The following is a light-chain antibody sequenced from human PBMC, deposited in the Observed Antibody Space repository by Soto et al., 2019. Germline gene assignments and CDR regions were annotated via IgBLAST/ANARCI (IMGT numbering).Light chain of an antibody. V-gene: IGKV3-20*01. CDR1: QSLSSNS. J-gene: IGKJ4*01. CDR3: QQYGSSPLT. Sequence: EIVLTQSPGTLSLSPGGGAALSCRASQSLSSNSLAWYQHKPGQAPRLLIYGASSKATGIPDTFSGSGSGTDFTLTISRLEPEDFAVYYCQQYGSSPLTFGGGTKVDIK. CDR2: GAS.